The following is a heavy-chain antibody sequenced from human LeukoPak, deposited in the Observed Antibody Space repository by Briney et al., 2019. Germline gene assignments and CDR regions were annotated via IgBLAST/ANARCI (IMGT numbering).Heavy chain of an antibody. J-gene: IGHJ4*02. CDR2: ISGSGGST. D-gene: IGHD1-26*01. CDR1: GFTFSSYS. V-gene: IGHV3-23*01. Sequence: PGGSLRLSCAASGFTFSSYSMNWVRQAPGKGLEWVSAISGSGGSTYYTDSVKGRFTISRDNSKNTLYLQMNSLRAEDTAVYYCAKDSTEPWRWELPVFFDYWGQGTLVTVSS. CDR3: AKDSTEPWRWELPVFFDY.